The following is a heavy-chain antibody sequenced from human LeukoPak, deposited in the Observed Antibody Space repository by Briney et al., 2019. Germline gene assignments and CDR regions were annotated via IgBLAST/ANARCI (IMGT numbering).Heavy chain of an antibody. J-gene: IGHJ5*02. CDR2: ISGSGGST. CDR3: ANSGSTSCCT. Sequence: GGSLRLSCAAYGFTFSSYAMSWVRQAPGKGLEWVSAISGSGGSTYHADSVKGRFTISRDNSKNTLYLQMNSLRAEDTAVYYCANSGSTSCCTWGQGTLVTVSS. CDR1: GFTFSSYA. D-gene: IGHD2-2*01. V-gene: IGHV3-23*01.